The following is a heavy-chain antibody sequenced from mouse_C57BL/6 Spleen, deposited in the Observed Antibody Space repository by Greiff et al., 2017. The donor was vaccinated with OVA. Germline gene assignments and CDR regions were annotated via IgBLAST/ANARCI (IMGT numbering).Heavy chain of an antibody. CDR2: IYPGDGDT. V-gene: IGHV1-80*01. CDR3: ARASGCYYSCAY. J-gene: IGHJ3*01. D-gene: IGHD2-3*01. Sequence: QVQLQQSGAELVKPGASVKISCKASGYAFSSYWMNWVKQRPGKGLEWIGQIYPGDGDTNYNGKFKGKATLTADTSSSTAYMQLSSLTSEDSAVDCCARASGCYYSCAYWGQGTLVTVSA. CDR1: GYAFSSYW.